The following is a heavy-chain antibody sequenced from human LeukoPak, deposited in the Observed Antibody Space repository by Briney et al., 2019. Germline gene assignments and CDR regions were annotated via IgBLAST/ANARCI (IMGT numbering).Heavy chain of an antibody. Sequence: SETLPLTCTVSGYSISSGYYCGWIRQPPGKGLEWVGSIYHSGSTYYNPPLKSRVTISVDTSKNQFSLKLSSVTAADTALYYCARLRSTSGLDYWGQGTLVTVSS. V-gene: IGHV4-38-2*02. CDR1: GYSISSGYY. CDR2: IYHSGST. D-gene: IGHD2-2*01. CDR3: ARLRSTSGLDY. J-gene: IGHJ4*02.